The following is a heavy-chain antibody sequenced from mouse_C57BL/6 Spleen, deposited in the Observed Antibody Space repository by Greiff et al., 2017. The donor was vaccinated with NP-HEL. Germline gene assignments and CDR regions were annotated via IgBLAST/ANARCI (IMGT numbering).Heavy chain of an antibody. J-gene: IGHJ2*01. CDR2: ISDGGSYT. Sequence: EVHLVESGGGLVKPGGSLKLSCAASGFTFSSYAMSWVRQTPEKRLEWVATISDGGSYTYYPDNVKGRFTISRDNAKNNLYLQMSHLKSEDTAMYYCAREDNYYGSSPFDYWGQGTTLTVSS. V-gene: IGHV5-4*01. CDR1: GFTFSSYA. D-gene: IGHD1-1*01. CDR3: AREDNYYGSSPFDY.